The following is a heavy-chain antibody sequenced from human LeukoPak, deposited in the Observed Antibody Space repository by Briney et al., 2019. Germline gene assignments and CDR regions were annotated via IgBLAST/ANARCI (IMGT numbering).Heavy chain of an antibody. J-gene: IGHJ6*02. CDR2: ISSSGSTI. CDR1: GFTFSDYY. CDR3: ARDLGWYIKYGMDV. Sequence: GGSLRLSCAASGFTFSDYYMSWIRQAPGKGLEWVSYISSSGSTIYYADSVKGRFTISRDNAKNSPYLQMNSLRAEDTAVYYCARDLGWYIKYGMDVWGQGTTVTVSS. V-gene: IGHV3-11*01. D-gene: IGHD6-19*01.